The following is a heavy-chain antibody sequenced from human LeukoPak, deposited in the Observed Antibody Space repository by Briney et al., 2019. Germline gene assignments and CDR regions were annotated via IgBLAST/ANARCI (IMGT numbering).Heavy chain of an antibody. J-gene: IGHJ4*02. CDR1: GGSLSSSTYY. CDR2: IYYSGST. Sequence: SETLSLTCTVSGGSLSSSTYYWGWIRQPPGKGLEWIGSIYYSGSTYYNPSLKSRVTISVDTSKNQFSLKLSSVTAADTAVYYCARAILYYDSSGYIDYWGQGTLVTVSS. D-gene: IGHD3-22*01. V-gene: IGHV4-39*07. CDR3: ARAILYYDSSGYIDY.